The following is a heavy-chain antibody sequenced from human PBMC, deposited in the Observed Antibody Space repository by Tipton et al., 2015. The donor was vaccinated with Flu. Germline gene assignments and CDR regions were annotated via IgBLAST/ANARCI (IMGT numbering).Heavy chain of an antibody. CDR1: GGSISSSSYN. J-gene: IGHJ4*02. Sequence: TLSLTCTDSGGSISSSSYNWGWIRQPPGKGLEWIASIYYSGRNYYNPSLKSRVTISVDTSKSQFSLKLRSVTAADTAVYYCARLSYYDVDLKNFYFDYWGQGALVTVSS. CDR2: IYYSGRN. CDR3: ARLSYYDVDLKNFYFDY. D-gene: IGHD3-10*02. V-gene: IGHV4-39*01.